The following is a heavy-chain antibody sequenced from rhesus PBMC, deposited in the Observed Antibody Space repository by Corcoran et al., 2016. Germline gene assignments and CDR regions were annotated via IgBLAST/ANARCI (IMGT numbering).Heavy chain of an antibody. CDR3: ARTALRSCFDY. Sequence: QVQLQESGPGLVKPSETLSLTCAVSGYSIRSGYGWGWIRQPPGKGLEWIGQIYGGSGSTYYNPSLKSRVTVSKDTSKNQFALKLSSVTAAATAVYYCARTALRSCFDYWGQGFLVTVSS. J-gene: IGHJ4*01. CDR1: GYSIRSGYG. CDR2: IYGGSGST. D-gene: IGHD2-15*01. V-gene: IGHV4-127*01.